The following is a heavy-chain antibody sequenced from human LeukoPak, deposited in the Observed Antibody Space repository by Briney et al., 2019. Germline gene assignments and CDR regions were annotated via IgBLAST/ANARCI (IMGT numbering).Heavy chain of an antibody. CDR3: ASKTTVSPHWFDP. D-gene: IGHD4-17*01. CDR1: GGSISSGGYY. V-gene: IGHV4-30-4*08. Sequence: MSSETLSLTCTVSGGSISSGGYYWSWIRQHPGKGLEWIGYIYYSGSTYYNPSLKSRVTISVDTSKNQFSLKLSSVTAADTAVYYCASKTTVSPHWFDPWGQGTLVTVSS. J-gene: IGHJ5*02. CDR2: IYYSGST.